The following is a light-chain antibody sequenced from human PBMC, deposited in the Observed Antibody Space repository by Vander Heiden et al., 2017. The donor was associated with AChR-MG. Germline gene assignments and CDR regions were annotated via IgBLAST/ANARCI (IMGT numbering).Light chain of an antibody. J-gene: IGKJ1*01. CDR1: QSISSN. CDR3: HQYTEWLGP. CDR2: YAS. V-gene: IGKV3-15*01. Sequence: EIMMTQSPATLSVSPGDRANLSCRASQSISSNLAWYQHKPGQAPRLLISYASTRATGVPARFSGSGSGTEFTLTISSLQPEDFAVYYCHQYTEWLGPFGQGTRVEMK.